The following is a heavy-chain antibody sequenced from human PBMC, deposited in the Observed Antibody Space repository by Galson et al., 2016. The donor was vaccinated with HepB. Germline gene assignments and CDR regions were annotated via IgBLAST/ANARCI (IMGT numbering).Heavy chain of an antibody. Sequence: SVKVSCKASGGTFSTYAINWVRQAPGQGLEWMGGSNTIFGPANYAQKFQGRVTITADGSTSTAYMELGSLRSEDTAVYYCARAGSSLTAYYNWGQGTLVTVSS. CDR1: GGTFSTYA. J-gene: IGHJ4*02. CDR3: ARAGSSLTAYYN. V-gene: IGHV1-69*13. CDR2: SNTIFGPA. D-gene: IGHD3-9*01.